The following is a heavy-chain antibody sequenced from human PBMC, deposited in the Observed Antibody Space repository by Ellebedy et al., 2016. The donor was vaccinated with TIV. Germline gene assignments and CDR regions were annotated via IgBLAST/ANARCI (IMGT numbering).Heavy chain of an antibody. D-gene: IGHD5-18*01. CDR2: ISWNSGSI. V-gene: IGHV3-9*01. Sequence: PGGSLRLSCAASGFTFDDYAMHWVRQAPGKGLEWVSGISWNSGSIGHADSVNGRFTISRDNAKNSLYLQMNSLRAEDTALYYCAKGAAMGYFDYWGQGTLVTVSS. CDR3: AKGAAMGYFDY. CDR1: GFTFDDYA. J-gene: IGHJ4*02.